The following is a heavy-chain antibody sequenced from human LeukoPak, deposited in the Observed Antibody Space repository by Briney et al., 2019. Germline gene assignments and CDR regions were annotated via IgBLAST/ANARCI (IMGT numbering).Heavy chain of an antibody. CDR2: IHHSASS. CDR3: ARDLVTVTKGFDI. J-gene: IGHJ3*02. V-gene: IGHV4-31*03. Sequence: SETLSLTCTVSADSLSSGGHYWAWIRQLPGKGLESLGFIHHSASSRHNPSLKDRVAISVDASRKQFALRLSSVTAADTAVYYCARDLVTVTKGFDIWGQGTMVSVSS. D-gene: IGHD4-17*01. CDR1: ADSLSSGGHY.